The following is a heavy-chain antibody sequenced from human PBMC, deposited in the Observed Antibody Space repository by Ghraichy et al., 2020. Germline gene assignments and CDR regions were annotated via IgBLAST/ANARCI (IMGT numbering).Heavy chain of an antibody. D-gene: IGHD1-26*01. CDR2: ISWNSGTI. CDR1: GFSFDDSA. J-gene: IGHJ6*02. V-gene: IGHV3-9*01. Sequence: GGSLRLSCAVSGFSFDDSAMHWVRQGPGKGLEWVSGISWNSGTIGYADSVRGRFTISRDNAKTSLYLQMNSLRAEDTALYYCAKDLSPYLVETTRLEQDYYSFALDVWGQGTTVIVSS. CDR3: AKDLSPYLVETTRLEQDYYSFALDV.